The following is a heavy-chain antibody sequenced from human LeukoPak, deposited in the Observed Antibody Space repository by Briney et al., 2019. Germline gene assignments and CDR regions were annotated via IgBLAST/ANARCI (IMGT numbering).Heavy chain of an antibody. D-gene: IGHD3-22*01. CDR1: GDTFTSYA. CDR3: ARSPPPTYYYDSSGYYPRDAFDI. Sequence: GASVKVSCKASGDTFTSYAMHWVRQAPGQRLEWMGWINAGNGNTKYSQKFQGRVTITWDTSASTAYMELSSLRSEDTAVYYCARSPPPTYYYDSSGYYPRDAFDIWGQGTMVTVSS. V-gene: IGHV1-3*01. CDR2: INAGNGNT. J-gene: IGHJ3*02.